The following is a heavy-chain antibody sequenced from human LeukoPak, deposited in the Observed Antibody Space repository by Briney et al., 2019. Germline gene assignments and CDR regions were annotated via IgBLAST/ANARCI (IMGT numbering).Heavy chain of an antibody. V-gene: IGHV4-30-2*01. CDR3: AREPLSITIFGVVIYYGMDV. D-gene: IGHD3-3*01. J-gene: IGHJ6*02. CDR1: GGSISSGGYS. Sequence: SQTLSLTCAVSGGSISSGGYSWSWIRQPPGKGLEWIGYIYHSGSTYYNPSLKSRVTISVDTSKNQFSLKLSSVTAADTAVYYCAREPLSITIFGVVIYYGMDVWGQGTTVTVSS. CDR2: IYHSGST.